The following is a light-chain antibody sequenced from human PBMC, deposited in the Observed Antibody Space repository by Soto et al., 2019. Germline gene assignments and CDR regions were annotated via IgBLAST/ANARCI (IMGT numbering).Light chain of an antibody. J-gene: IGLJ3*02. CDR1: SSDVGGLNY. Sequence: QSALTQPASVSGSPGQSITISCTGTSSDVGGLNYVSWYQHHPGNAPKLIIYEVTNRPSGVSDRFSGSKSDNTASLTISGTKTEDEADYYCSSFTISSTWVFGGGTKLTVL. CDR2: EVT. CDR3: SSFTISSTWV. V-gene: IGLV2-14*01.